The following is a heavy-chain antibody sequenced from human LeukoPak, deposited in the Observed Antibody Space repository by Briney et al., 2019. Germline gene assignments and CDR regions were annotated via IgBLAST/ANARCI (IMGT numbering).Heavy chain of an antibody. CDR1: SGSISSGVYY. J-gene: IGHJ4*02. Sequence: SETLSLTCPVSSGSISSGVYYWIWIRQPPGKGLEWIGYIYYSGSTYYNPSLKSRVTISVDTSKNQLSLKLSSVTAADTAVYYCARGVRWLQLSYFDYWGQGTLVTVSS. CDR3: ARGVRWLQLSYFDY. D-gene: IGHD5-24*01. CDR2: IYYSGST. V-gene: IGHV4-31*03.